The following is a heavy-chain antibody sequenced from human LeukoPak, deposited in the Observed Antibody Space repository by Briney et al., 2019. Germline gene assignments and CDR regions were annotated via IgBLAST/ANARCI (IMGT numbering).Heavy chain of an antibody. D-gene: IGHD1-1*01. CDR3: ARHSLGTAHNFIDY. J-gene: IGHJ4*02. CDR1: GGSISSYY. Sequence: PSETLSLTCTVSGGSISSYYWSWIRQPAGKGLEWIGRIYTSGSTNYNPSLQSRVTISVDTSKNQFSLKLRSVTAADTAIYYCARHSLGTAHNFIDYWGQGTLVTVSS. CDR2: IYTSGST. V-gene: IGHV4-4*07.